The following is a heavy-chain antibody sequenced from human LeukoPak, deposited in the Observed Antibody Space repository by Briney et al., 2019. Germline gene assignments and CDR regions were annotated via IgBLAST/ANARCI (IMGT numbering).Heavy chain of an antibody. CDR1: GYNSINYD. V-gene: IGHV1-8*01. J-gene: IGHJ3*02. D-gene: IGHD3-9*01. Sequence: ASVKVSCKASGYNSINYDINWVRQATGQGLEWMGWMNPKTGNTGYAEKVQGRVTMTRNTSISTAYMELSSLRSEDTAVYYCARGGLRYFDWLDSWGGFDIWGQGTMVTVSS. CDR3: ARGGLRYFDWLDSWGGFDI. CDR2: MNPKTGNT.